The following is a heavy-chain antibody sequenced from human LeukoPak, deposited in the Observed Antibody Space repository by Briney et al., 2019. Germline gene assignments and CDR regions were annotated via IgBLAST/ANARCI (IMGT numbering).Heavy chain of an antibody. Sequence: ASVKVSCKASGYTFTRYYIHWVRQAPGQGLEWMGVINPSGFSTTYAQKFQGRVTMTRDTHTSTVYMQLTSLRSEDTAVYYCGRVNSGGYRLDYWGQGTLVPVYS. V-gene: IGHV1-46*01. CDR3: GRVNSGGYRLDY. CDR1: GYTFTRYY. CDR2: INPSGFST. J-gene: IGHJ4*02. D-gene: IGHD2-15*01.